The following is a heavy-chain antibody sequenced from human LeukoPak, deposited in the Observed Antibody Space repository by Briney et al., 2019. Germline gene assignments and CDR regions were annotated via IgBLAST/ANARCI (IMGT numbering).Heavy chain of an antibody. Sequence: GASVKVSCKASGYTFTGYYMHWVRQAPGQGLEWMGWISAYNGNTNYAQKFQGRVTMTRDMSTSTVYMELSSLRSEDTAVYYCAREGAGYIVGYFQHWGQGTLVTVSS. CDR3: AREGAGYIVGYFQH. CDR2: ISAYNGNT. D-gene: IGHD1-26*01. J-gene: IGHJ1*01. CDR1: GYTFTGYY. V-gene: IGHV1-2*02.